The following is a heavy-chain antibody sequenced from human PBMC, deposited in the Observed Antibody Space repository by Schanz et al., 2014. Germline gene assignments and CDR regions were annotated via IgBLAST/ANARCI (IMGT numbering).Heavy chain of an antibody. CDR2: ITNKPNNYNT. Sequence: VQLVESGGGVVQPGRSLRLSCAASGFTFSDHYMDWVRQAPGKGLEWVGRITNKPNNYNTEYAASVKGRFTISRDDSRNSLYLQMSSLKTEDTAVYYCARDGRPPFYGSGEHYYWGQGTLVTVSS. CDR3: ARDGRPPFYGSGEHYY. CDR1: GFTFSDHY. J-gene: IGHJ4*02. V-gene: IGHV3-72*01. D-gene: IGHD3-10*01.